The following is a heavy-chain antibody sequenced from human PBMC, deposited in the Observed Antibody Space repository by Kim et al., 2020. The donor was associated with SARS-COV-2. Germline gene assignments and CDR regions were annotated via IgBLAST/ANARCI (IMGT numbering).Heavy chain of an antibody. CDR1: GFSFSCCA. CDR3: AKDVWDYSGMDV. CDR2: ISHDGTSS. Sequence: GGSLRLSCVAPGFSFSCCAMTWVRQVPGKGPEWVSSISHDGTSSHYANSVRGRFTISRDDSKNTLYLQLNSLRGEDTALYYCAKDVWDYSGMDVWGQGTTVTVSS. D-gene: IGHD1-26*01. V-gene: IGHV3-23*01. J-gene: IGHJ6*02.